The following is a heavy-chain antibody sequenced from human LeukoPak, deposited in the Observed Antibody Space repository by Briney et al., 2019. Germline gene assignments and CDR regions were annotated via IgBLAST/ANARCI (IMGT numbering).Heavy chain of an antibody. V-gene: IGHV4-34*01. D-gene: IGHD2-15*01. CDR1: GGSFSGYY. CDR2: INHSGST. CDR3: ARAGEGGYCSGGSCYFFDY. J-gene: IGHJ4*02. Sequence: SETLSLTCAVYGGSFSGYYWSWVRQPPGKGLEWIGEINHSGSTNYNPSLTSRVTISVDTSKNQFSLKLSSVTAADTAVYYCARAGEGGYCSGGSCYFFDYWGQGTLGTVS.